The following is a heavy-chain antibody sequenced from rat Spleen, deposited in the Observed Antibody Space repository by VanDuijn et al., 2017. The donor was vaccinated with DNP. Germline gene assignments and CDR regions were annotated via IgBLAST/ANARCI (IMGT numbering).Heavy chain of an antibody. D-gene: IGHD4-3*01. Sequence: EVLLVESGGDQVQPGRSRKLSCVASGFTFNNYWMAWIRQVPGKGLEWVAAISSNGGSTYYPDSVRGRFTISRDNAKNTLYLQMNSLRSEDTATYYCAKNSGYYFDYWGQGVMVTVSS. V-gene: IGHV5-31*01. CDR1: GFTFNNYW. CDR3: AKNSGYYFDY. CDR2: ISSNGGST. J-gene: IGHJ2*01.